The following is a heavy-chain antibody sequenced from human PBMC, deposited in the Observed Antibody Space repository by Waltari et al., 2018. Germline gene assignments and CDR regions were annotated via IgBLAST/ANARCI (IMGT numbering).Heavy chain of an antibody. Sequence: QLPLQESGPGLVKPSETLSLTCTVSGGSIRSTSYYWGWFRQPPGKGLEWIGSFYYGGKTYYNPSLQSRITISVDTSKNQFSLKLNSVTAADTAVYYCARPCRVGGGALLSLDLWGQGTLVTVSS. J-gene: IGHJ5*02. CDR2: FYYGGKT. CDR1: GGSIRSTSYY. V-gene: IGHV4-39*01. D-gene: IGHD3-16*01. CDR3: ARPCRVGGGALLSLDL.